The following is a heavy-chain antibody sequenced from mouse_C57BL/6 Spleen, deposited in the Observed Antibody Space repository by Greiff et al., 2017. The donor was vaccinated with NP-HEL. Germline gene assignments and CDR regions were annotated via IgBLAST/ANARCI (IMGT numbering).Heavy chain of an antibody. V-gene: IGHV1-64*01. CDR3: ARWGGCFDY. CDR1: GYTFTSYW. J-gene: IGHJ2*01. Sequence: VQLKQPGAELVKPGASVKLSCKASGYTFTSYWMHWVKQRPGQGLEWIGMIHPNSGSTNYNEKFKSKATLTVDKSSSTAYMQLSSLTSEDSAVYYCARWGGCFDYWGQGTTLTVSS. CDR2: IHPNSGST.